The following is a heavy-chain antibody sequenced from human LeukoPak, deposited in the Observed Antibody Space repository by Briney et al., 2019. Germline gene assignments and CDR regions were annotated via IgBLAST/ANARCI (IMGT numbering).Heavy chain of an antibody. CDR2: IYTGGST. D-gene: IGHD3-22*01. V-gene: IGHV4-4*07. CDR1: GGSISSYY. Sequence: SETLSLTCTVSGGSISSYYWSWIRQPAGKGLEWIGRIYTGGSTNYNPSLKSRVTMSVDTSKNQFSLKLSSVTAADTAVYYCARASGRYYYDSSGYAFDIWGQGTMVTVSS. J-gene: IGHJ3*02. CDR3: ARASGRYYYDSSGYAFDI.